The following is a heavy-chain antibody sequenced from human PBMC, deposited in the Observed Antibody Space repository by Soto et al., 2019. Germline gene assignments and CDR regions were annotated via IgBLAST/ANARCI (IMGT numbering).Heavy chain of an antibody. Sequence: QVQLQESGPGLVKPSQTLSLTCTVSGGSINTGDYYWSWLRHPPRKGLEWIGYIYYSGSTYYNPSLTSRGTISVDTSRIQFSLKLSSVTAADTAVYYCARGGSGWYFAFDIWGQGTMVTVSS. CDR1: GGSINTGDYY. J-gene: IGHJ3*02. V-gene: IGHV4-30-4*01. CDR2: IYYSGST. CDR3: ARGGSGWYFAFDI. D-gene: IGHD6-19*01.